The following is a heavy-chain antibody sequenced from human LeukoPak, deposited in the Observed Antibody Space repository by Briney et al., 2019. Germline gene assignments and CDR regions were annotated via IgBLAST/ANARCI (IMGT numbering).Heavy chain of an antibody. CDR3: ARDGDCGGDCYNYYGMDV. D-gene: IGHD2-21*02. V-gene: IGHV3-33*01. CDR2: IWYDGGNK. J-gene: IGHJ6*02. CDR1: GFTFSSYG. Sequence: PGGSLRLSCAASGFTFSSYGMHWVRQAPGKGLEWVAVIWYDGGNKYYADSVKGRFTISRDNSKNTLYLQMNSLRAEDTAVYYCARDGDCGGDCYNYYGMDVWGQGTTVTVSS.